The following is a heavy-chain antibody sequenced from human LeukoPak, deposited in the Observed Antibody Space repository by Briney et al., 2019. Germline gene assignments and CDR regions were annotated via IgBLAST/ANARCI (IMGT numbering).Heavy chain of an antibody. CDR2: IIPIFGTT. J-gene: IGHJ6*03. CDR1: GYKFTNYG. Sequence: ASVKVSCKASGYKFTNYGITWVRQTPGQGLEWMGGIIPIFGTTNYAQKFQDRVTITADKSTSTAYMKLSSLRSEDTAVYYCARVVGLTGYSSNWYSGYYYYMDVWGKGTTVTVSS. D-gene: IGHD6-13*01. CDR3: ARVVGLTGYSSNWYSGYYYYMDV. V-gene: IGHV1-69*06.